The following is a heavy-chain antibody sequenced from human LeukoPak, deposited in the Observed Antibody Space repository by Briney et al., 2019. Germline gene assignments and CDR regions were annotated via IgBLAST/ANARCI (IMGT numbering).Heavy chain of an antibody. CDR1: GFTFSSYG. CDR2: ISSSSSTI. V-gene: IGHV3-48*01. CDR3: ARHLSGVTGYTYGRGIDY. J-gene: IGHJ4*02. D-gene: IGHD5-18*01. Sequence: PGGYLRLSCAASGFTFSSYGMTWVRQAPGKGLEWVSYISSSSSTIYYADSVKGRFTISRDNAKNSLYLQMISLRAEDTAVYYCARHLSGVTGYTYGRGIDYWGQGTLVSVSS.